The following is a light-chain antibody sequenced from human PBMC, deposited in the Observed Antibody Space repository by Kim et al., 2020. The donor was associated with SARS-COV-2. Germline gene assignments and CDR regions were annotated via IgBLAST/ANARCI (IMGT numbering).Light chain of an antibody. J-gene: IGLJ2*01. V-gene: IGLV6-57*03. CDR3: QSYNRDNVL. Sequence: GRTVTISCTRSSGSIDDNYVQWYQQRPGGVPTTVIYEDDQRPSGVSDRFSGSIDNSSNSASLTIYGLRTEDEADYYCQSYNRDNVLFGGGTQLTVL. CDR1: SGSIDDNY. CDR2: EDD.